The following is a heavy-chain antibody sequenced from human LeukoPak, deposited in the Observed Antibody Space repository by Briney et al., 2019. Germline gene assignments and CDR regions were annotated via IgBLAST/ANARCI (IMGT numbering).Heavy chain of an antibody. J-gene: IGHJ4*02. Sequence: SETLSLTCTASGGSISSYYWSWIRQPAGKGLEWIGRIYTSGSTNYNPSLKSRVTMSVDTSKDQFSLKLSSVTAADTAVYYCARVRVVISGYYFDYWGQGTLVTVSS. V-gene: IGHV4-4*07. CDR2: IYTSGST. D-gene: IGHD3-3*01. CDR1: GGSISSYY. CDR3: ARVRVVISGYYFDY.